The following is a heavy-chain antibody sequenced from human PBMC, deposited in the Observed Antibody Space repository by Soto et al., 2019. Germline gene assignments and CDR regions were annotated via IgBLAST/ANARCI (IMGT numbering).Heavy chain of an antibody. V-gene: IGHV5-10-1*01. CDR1: GYSFTSYW. J-gene: IGHJ5*02. D-gene: IGHD6-6*01. Sequence: PGESLKISCKGSGYSFTSYWISWVRQMPGKGLEWMGRIDPSDSYNNYCPSFEGHVTISADKSISTADLQWSSLKASDTAMYYCARHGDSSSPNWFDPWGQGTLVTVSS. CDR3: ARHGDSSSPNWFDP. CDR2: IDPSDSYN.